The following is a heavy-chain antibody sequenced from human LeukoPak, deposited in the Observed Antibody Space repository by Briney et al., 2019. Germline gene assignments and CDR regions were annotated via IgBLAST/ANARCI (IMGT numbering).Heavy chain of an antibody. CDR2: IYYSGST. Sequence: SETLSLTCTVSGGSISSGGYYWSWIRQHPGKGLEWIGYIYYSGSTYYNPSLKSRVTISVDTSKNQFSLKLSSVTAADTAVYYCARVFDCGGDCYWLDPWGQGTLVTVSS. J-gene: IGHJ5*02. V-gene: IGHV4-31*03. D-gene: IGHD2-21*02. CDR3: ARVFDCGGDCYWLDP. CDR1: GGSISSGGYY.